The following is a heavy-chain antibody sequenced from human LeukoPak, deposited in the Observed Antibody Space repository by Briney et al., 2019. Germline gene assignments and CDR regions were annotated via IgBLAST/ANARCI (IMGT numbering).Heavy chain of an antibody. CDR1: GFIFSSYG. CDR2: AYHDEWPGNSK. Sequence: PGRSLRLSCAASGFIFSSYGTHWVRQAPGRGLEWVAVAYHDEWPGNSKYYVDFVKGRFTVSRDNSKNTLYLQMSSLRAEDTAVYYCATGSGYYYDHWGQGTLVTVSS. J-gene: IGHJ4*02. V-gene: IGHV3-33*01. D-gene: IGHD3-22*01. CDR3: ATGSGYYYDH.